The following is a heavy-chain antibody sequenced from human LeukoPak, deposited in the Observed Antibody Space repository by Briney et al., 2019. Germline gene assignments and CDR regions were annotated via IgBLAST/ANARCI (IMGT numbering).Heavy chain of an antibody. CDR2: IHYDGSNN. CDR1: GFTFSSYA. Sequence: GGTLRLSCAASGFTFSSYAMHWVRQAPGKGLEWVAFIHYDGSNNYYADSVKGRFTISRDNSKNTLYLQMNTLRADDTAVYYCAKDHGSSDWYYFDYWGQGTLVTVSS. CDR3: AKDHGSSDWYYFDY. D-gene: IGHD6-13*01. V-gene: IGHV3-30*02. J-gene: IGHJ4*02.